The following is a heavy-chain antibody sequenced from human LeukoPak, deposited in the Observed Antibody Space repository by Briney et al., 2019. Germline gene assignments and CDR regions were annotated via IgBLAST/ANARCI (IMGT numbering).Heavy chain of an antibody. CDR3: ARVSGYDWESFYDY. D-gene: IGHD5-12*01. CDR1: GGSFSGYY. CDR2: IYYSGST. Sequence: SETLSLTCAVNGGSFSGYYWTWIRQSPGKGLEWIGYIYYSGSTNYNPSLKSRVTISVDTSKKQFSLKLRSVTAADTAVYYCARVSGYDWESFYDYWGQGTLVTVSS. J-gene: IGHJ4*02. V-gene: IGHV4-59*01.